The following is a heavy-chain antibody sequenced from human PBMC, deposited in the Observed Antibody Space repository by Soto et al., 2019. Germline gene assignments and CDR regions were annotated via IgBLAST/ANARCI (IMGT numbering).Heavy chain of an antibody. J-gene: IGHJ4*02. CDR3: ARAYGSGTLPAY. Sequence: QVQLVQSGAEVKKPGASAKVSCKASAYTFTSYYLHWVRQAPGRGLEWLGIINPSTGTTNYAQTFQGRVTMARDTSTNTVSMELSSLSSEDTAVYYCARAYGSGTLPAYWGQGTLVTVSS. CDR1: AYTFTSYY. D-gene: IGHD3-10*01. CDR2: INPSTGTT. V-gene: IGHV1-46*03.